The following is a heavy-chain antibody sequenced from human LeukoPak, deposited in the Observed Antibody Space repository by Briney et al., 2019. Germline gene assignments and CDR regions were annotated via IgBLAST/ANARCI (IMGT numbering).Heavy chain of an antibody. J-gene: IGHJ5*02. CDR2: IYYTGIT. CDR3: ARLHSSRAEEFDP. Sequence: PSETLSLTCTVSGGSISGYYWSWIRQSPGKGLEWIGYIYYTGITAYNPSLGSRVTISVDRSNNQFSLRLTSVTAVDTAVYYCARLHSSRAEEFDPWGQGTLVTVSS. CDR1: GGSISGYY. V-gene: IGHV4-59*01.